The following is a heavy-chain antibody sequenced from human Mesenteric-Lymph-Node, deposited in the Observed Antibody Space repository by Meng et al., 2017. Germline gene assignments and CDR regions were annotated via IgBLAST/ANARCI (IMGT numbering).Heavy chain of an antibody. CDR2: IYYSGST. Sequence: QPQLQASVPGLVKPSETPPLTCTASGGSISSSSYYCGWISQPPGKGLEWIGSIYYSGSTYYNPSLKSRVTISVDTSKNQFSLKMSSVTAADTAVYYCARIAVAGTFDYWGQGTLVTVSS. CDR3: ARIAVAGTFDY. J-gene: IGHJ4*02. V-gene: IGHV4-39*01. D-gene: IGHD6-19*01. CDR1: GGSISSSSYY.